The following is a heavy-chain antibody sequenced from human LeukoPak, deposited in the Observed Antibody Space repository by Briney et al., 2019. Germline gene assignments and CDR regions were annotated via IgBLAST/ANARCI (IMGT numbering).Heavy chain of an antibody. CDR2: ISGSGGST. D-gene: IGHD3-3*01. CDR3: AKGSLFGVVIIGYFDY. V-gene: IGHV3-23*01. CDR1: GFTFSSYA. Sequence: GGSLRLSCAASGFTFSSYAMSWVRQAPGKGLEWVSAISGSGGSTYYADSEKGRFTISRDNSKNTLYLQMNSLRAEDTAVYYCAKGSLFGVVIIGYFDYWGQGTLVTVSS. J-gene: IGHJ4*02.